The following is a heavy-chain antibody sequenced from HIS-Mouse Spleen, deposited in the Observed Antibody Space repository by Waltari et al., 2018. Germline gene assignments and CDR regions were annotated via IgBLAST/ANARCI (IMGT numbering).Heavy chain of an antibody. J-gene: IGHJ3*02. CDR2: ISSSSSYR. Sequence: EVQLVQSGGGLVKPGGSLRLSCAASGFTFSSYSMNWVRQAPGKGLEWVSYISSSSSYRYYADSVKGRFTISRDNAKNSLYLQMNSLRAEDTAVYYCARRLLTGDAFDIWGQGTMVTVSS. V-gene: IGHV3-21*01. CDR1: GFTFSSYS. D-gene: IGHD7-27*01. CDR3: ARRLLTGDAFDI.